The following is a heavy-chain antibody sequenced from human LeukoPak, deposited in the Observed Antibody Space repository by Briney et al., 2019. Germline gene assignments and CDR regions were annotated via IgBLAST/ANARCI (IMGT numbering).Heavy chain of an antibody. J-gene: IGHJ5*02. Sequence: PGGSLRLSCAASGFTFSSYAMSWVRQAPGKGLEWVSAICGSGGSTYYADSEKGRFTISRDNSKNTLYLQMNSLRAEDTAVYYCAKGDDFWSGYYPGWFDPWGQGTLVTVSS. V-gene: IGHV3-23*01. CDR2: ICGSGGST. CDR3: AKGDDFWSGYYPGWFDP. D-gene: IGHD3-3*01. CDR1: GFTFSSYA.